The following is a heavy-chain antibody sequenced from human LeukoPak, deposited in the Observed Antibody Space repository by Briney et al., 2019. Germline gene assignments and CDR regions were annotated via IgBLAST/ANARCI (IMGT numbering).Heavy chain of an antibody. CDR3: ARDSSAPRSYFALDV. CDR1: GFTFSDYY. CDR2: VSLDGIT. J-gene: IGHJ6*01. Sequence: LRLSCAASGFTFSDYYMSWIRQAPGKGLEWIGDVSLDGITNYNPSLLGRVTISLDKSAKQVSLRLTSVTAADTAIYYCARDSSAPRSYFALDVWGQGTTVTVSS. V-gene: IGHV4-34*09. D-gene: IGHD6-19*01.